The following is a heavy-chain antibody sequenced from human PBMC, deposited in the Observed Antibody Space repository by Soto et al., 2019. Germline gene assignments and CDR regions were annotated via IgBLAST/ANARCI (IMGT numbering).Heavy chain of an antibody. J-gene: IGHJ5*02. V-gene: IGHV4-30-2*01. CDR1: GGSISSGGYS. CDR2: IYHSGST. CDR3: VRVPGP. Sequence: PSETLSLTCVVSGGSISSGGYSWSWIRQPPGKGLEWIGYIYHSGSTYYNPSLKSRVTISVDRSKSQFSLKLSSVTAADTAVYYCVRVPGPWGQGTLVTVSS.